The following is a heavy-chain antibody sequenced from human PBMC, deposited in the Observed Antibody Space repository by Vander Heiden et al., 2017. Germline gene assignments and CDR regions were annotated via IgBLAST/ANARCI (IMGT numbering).Heavy chain of an antibody. V-gene: IGHV3-30-3*01. CDR2: ISDGGDNK. CDR3: VRDPRQNSCTTAGCNAKICFDP. J-gene: IGHJ5*02. CDR1: GFTFSASA. D-gene: IGHD2-8*01. Sequence: VRLVESGGGVVQPGKSLRLSCAASGFTFSASAMHWVRQAPGKGLEWVAFISDGGDNKYYGDSVEGRFTISRDNSKSTVYLQMSSLRAEDTAAYYCVRDPRQNSCTTAGCNAKICFDPWGQGTLVTVSS.